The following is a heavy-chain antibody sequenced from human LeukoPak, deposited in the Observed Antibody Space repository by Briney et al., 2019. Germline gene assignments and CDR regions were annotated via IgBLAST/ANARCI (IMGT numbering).Heavy chain of an antibody. D-gene: IGHD3/OR15-3a*01. Sequence: GGSLRLSCAASGFTFSSYSMNWVRQAPGKGLEWVSSISSSSSYIYYADSVKGRFTISRDNAKNSLYLQMNSLRAEDTAVYYCARVWTPYGNDAFGIWGQGTMVTVSS. CDR1: GFTFSSYS. J-gene: IGHJ3*02. CDR2: ISSSSSYI. CDR3: ARVWTPYGNDAFGI. V-gene: IGHV3-21*01.